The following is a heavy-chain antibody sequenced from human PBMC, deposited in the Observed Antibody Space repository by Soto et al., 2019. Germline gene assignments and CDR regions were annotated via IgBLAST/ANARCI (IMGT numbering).Heavy chain of an antibody. CDR1: GYTFTSYD. Sequence: QVQLVQSGAEVKKPGASVKVSCKASGYTFTSYDINWVRQATGQGLEWMGWMNPNSGNTGYAQKFQGRVTMTRNTSISTAYMELSSLRSEDTAVYYCARVTSEGGSSWFLYYYYGMDVWGQGTTVTVSS. CDR3: ARVTSEGGSSWFLYYYYGMDV. D-gene: IGHD6-13*01. V-gene: IGHV1-8*01. CDR2: MNPNSGNT. J-gene: IGHJ6*02.